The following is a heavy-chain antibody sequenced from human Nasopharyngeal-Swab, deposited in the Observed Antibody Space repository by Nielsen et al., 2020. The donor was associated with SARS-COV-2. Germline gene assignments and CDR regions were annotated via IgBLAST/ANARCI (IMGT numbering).Heavy chain of an antibody. V-gene: IGHV5-51*01. Sequence: GESLKISCQGSGYSFTSYWIGWVRQMPGKGLEWMGSIYPGDSDTRYSPSFEGQVTISADKTITTAYLQGSSLKDSDTAMYYCVAGDTSGWRTWGYWGQGTLVTVSS. J-gene: IGHJ4*02. D-gene: IGHD6-19*01. CDR2: IYPGDSDT. CDR3: VAGDTSGWRTWGY. CDR1: GYSFTSYW.